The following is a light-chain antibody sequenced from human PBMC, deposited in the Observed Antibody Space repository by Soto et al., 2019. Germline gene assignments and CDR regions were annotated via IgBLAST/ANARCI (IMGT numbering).Light chain of an antibody. CDR3: ATWDESLSGPV. J-gene: IGLJ3*02. Sequence: QSVLTQPPSASETPGQRVTISCSGSSSNIGNNYVHWYQQLPGTAPKVLIYSNNQRPSGVPDRFSGSKSGTSASLAISGLRSEDEADYYCATWDESLSGPVFGGGTKVTVL. CDR1: SSNIGNNY. CDR2: SNN. V-gene: IGLV1-47*02.